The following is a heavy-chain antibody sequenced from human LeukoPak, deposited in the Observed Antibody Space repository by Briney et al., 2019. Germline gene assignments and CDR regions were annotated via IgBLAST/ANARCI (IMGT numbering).Heavy chain of an antibody. Sequence: GGSLRLSCAASGFTFSSYSMNWVRQSPGKGLEWVSGIVGDGSSTEYADSVKGRFTISRDNSKNTLYLQMNSLRSEDTAVYYCAKDLISGDGYYVFDFDYWGQGTLVTVSS. D-gene: IGHD5-24*01. J-gene: IGHJ4*02. CDR1: GFTFSSYS. CDR3: AKDLISGDGYYVFDFDY. CDR2: IVGDGSST. V-gene: IGHV3-23*01.